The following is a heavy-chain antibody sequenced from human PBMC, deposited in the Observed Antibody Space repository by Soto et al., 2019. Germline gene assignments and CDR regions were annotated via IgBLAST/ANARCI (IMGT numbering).Heavy chain of an antibody. CDR3: ARDSRAYSSSWYWVHWIDP. D-gene: IGHD6-13*01. CDR1: GYTFIGYY. V-gene: IGHV1-2*02. Sequence: ASVLVSCNASGYTFIGYYMHWVRQAPGHGREWMEWINTNNGGTTYAQKCQGRVTMTRNTSISTAYMELSRLSSDDTAVYYCARDSRAYSSSWYWVHWIDPWGQGTMVTVSS. CDR2: INTNNGGT. J-gene: IGHJ5*02.